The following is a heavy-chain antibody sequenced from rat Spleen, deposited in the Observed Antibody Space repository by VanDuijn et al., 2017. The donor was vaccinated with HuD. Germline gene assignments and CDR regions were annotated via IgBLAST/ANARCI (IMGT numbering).Heavy chain of an antibody. J-gene: IGHJ2*01. CDR3: STPYLKNKITVSRDNAQNTLYLQMNKLGSEDTAIYYCVREEFGVDY. CDR2: INKDSKTI. Sequence: EVKLVESGGGLVQPGRSLKLSCAASGFNFNDYWMGWVRQAPGKGREWIGEINKDSKTIKYTPYLKDKIIVSKNNTPNNTFPLQNKIGTEEERKKIKSTPYLKNKITVSRDNAQNTLYLQMNKLGSEDTAIYYCVREEFGVDYWGQGVMVTVSS. V-gene: IGHV4-2*01. CDR1: GFNFNDYW. D-gene: IGHD1-1*01.